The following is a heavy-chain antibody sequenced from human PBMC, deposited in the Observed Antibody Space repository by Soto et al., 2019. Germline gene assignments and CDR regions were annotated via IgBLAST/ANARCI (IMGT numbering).Heavy chain of an antibody. V-gene: IGHV4-30-4*01. D-gene: IGHD3-9*01. J-gene: IGHJ6*02. CDR1: GGSISSGDYY. Sequence: QVQLQESGPGLVKPSQTLSLTCTVSGGSISSGDYYWSWIRQPPGKGLEWIGYIYYSGSTYYNPSLTSRVTISVDTSKNQFSLKLSSVTAADTAVYYCARGVLYDILTGYFYYYYGMDVWGQGTTVTVSS. CDR3: ARGVLYDILTGYFYYYYGMDV. CDR2: IYYSGST.